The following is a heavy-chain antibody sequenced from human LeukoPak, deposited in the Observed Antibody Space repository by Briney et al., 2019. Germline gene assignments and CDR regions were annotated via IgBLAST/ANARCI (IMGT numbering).Heavy chain of an antibody. CDR3: ARWRGAQSEFEY. CDR2: IKQDGSEK. Sequence: GGSLRLSCTASGFTFSTYWMSWVRQAPGKGLECVASIKQDGSEKEYVDSAKGRFTISRDNAKNSLYLQMISLRAEDTAVYYCARWRGAQSEFEYWGQGTLVTVSS. V-gene: IGHV3-7*01. CDR1: GFTFSTYW. J-gene: IGHJ4*02. D-gene: IGHD3-3*01.